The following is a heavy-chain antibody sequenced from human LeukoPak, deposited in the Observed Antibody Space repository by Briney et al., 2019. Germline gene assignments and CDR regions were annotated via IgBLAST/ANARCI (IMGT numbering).Heavy chain of an antibody. CDR3: ARPQQGGYSYGSANYYYYGMDV. Sequence: ASVKVSCKASGYTFTSYDINWVRQATGQGLEWMGWMNPNSGNTGYAQKFQGRVTMTRDTSISTAYMELSRLRSDDTAVYYCARPQQGGYSYGSANYYYYGMDVWGQGTTVTVSS. D-gene: IGHD5-18*01. J-gene: IGHJ6*02. V-gene: IGHV1-8*01. CDR2: MNPNSGNT. CDR1: GYTFTSYD.